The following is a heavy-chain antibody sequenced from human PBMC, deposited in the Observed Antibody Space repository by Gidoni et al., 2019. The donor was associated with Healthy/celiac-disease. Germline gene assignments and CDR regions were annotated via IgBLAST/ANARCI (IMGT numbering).Heavy chain of an antibody. CDR2: IYSGGST. CDR3: ARAPGGYDSSGYPLYYFDY. CDR1: GFTVSSHY. Sequence: EVQLVESGGGLVQPGGSLRLSCAASGFTVSSHYMSWVRQAPGQGLEWVSVIYSGGSTYYADSVKGRFTISRHNSKNTLYLQMNSLRAEDTAVYYCARAPGGYDSSGYPLYYFDYWGQGTLVTVSS. V-gene: IGHV3-53*04. D-gene: IGHD3-22*01. J-gene: IGHJ4*02.